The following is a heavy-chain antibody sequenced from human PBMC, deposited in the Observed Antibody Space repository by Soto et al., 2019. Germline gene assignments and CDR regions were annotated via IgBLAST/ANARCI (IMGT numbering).Heavy chain of an antibody. CDR2: INPSGGST. D-gene: IGHD3-22*01. CDR3: AREGSLYSYDSSGYRDASDI. Sequence: ASVKVSCKASGYTFTSYYMHWVRQAPGQGLEWMGIINPSGGSTSYAQKFQGRVTMTRDTSTSTVYMELSSLRSEDTAVYYCAREGSLYSYDSSGYRDASDIPGQATIGTVPS. CDR1: GYTFTSYY. J-gene: IGHJ3*02. V-gene: IGHV1-46*01.